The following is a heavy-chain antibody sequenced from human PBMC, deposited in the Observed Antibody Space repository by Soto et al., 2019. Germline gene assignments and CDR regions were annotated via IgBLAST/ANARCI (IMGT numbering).Heavy chain of an antibody. J-gene: IGHJ6*02. D-gene: IGHD3-10*01. CDR3: ARDRTRGEYYYYGMDV. CDR1: GYTLASYY. V-gene: IGHV1-46*01. Sequence: ASVKVCCKESGYTLASYYMRWVRQAPGQGLEWMGIINPSGGSTSYAQKFQGRVTMTRDTSTSTVYMELSSLRSEDTAVYYCARDRTRGEYYYYGMDVWGQGTTVTVSS. CDR2: INPSGGST.